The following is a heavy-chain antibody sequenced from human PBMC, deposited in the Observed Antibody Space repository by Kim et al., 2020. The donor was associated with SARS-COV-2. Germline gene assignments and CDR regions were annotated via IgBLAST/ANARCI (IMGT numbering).Heavy chain of an antibody. CDR2: INSNSDGGST. J-gene: IGHJ4*01. D-gene: IGHD1-26*01. CDR1: GFTFSNYG. V-gene: IGHV3-15*01. Sequence: GGSLRLSCAASGFTFSNYGMSWVRQAPGKGLEWVGRINSNSDGGSTDYAAPGKGSFTISRDESKHTLYMQMNSVKTADTAVYYYNSQVRCLVSVYWG. CDR3: NSQVRCLVSVY.